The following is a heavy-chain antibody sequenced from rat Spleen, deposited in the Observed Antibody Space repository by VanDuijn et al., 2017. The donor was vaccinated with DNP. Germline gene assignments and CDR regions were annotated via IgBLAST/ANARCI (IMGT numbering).Heavy chain of an antibody. V-gene: IGHV2-16*01. CDR3: ARALATVAPTGAMDA. CDR2: IWSGGST. D-gene: IGHD3-1*01. J-gene: IGHJ4*01. CDR1: GFSLTSYG. Sequence: QVQLKESGPGLVQPSQTLSLTCTVSGFSLTSYGVSWVRQPPGKGLEWIGAIWSGGSTDYNSALKSRLSIIRDTSKSQVLLKMNSLQTEDTAMYFCARALATVAPTGAMDAWGQGTSVTVSS.